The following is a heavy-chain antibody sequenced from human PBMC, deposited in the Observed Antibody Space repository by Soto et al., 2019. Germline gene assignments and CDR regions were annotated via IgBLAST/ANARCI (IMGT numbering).Heavy chain of an antibody. CDR1: GGTFSIYA. D-gene: IGHD6-25*01. V-gene: IGHV1-69*13. CDR2: IIPLFGRA. J-gene: IGHJ2*01. CDR3: AQTLGLAAAGPGRFDL. Sequence: SVKVSCKASGGTFSIYAISWVLQAPGQGLEWMGGIIPLFGRANYAQKFQGRVTITAAASTSTAYMELSSLRSEDTAVYYCAQTLGLAAAGPGRFDLWGRGTLVTVSS.